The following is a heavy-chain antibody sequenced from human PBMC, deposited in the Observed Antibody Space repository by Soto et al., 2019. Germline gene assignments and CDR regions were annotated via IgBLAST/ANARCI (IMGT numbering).Heavy chain of an antibody. CDR1: GLTFSSYS. Sequence: QVQLVESGGGVVEPGRSLTLSCAAASGLTFSSYSMHWVRQAPGKGLEWMAVISDAGNNKYYADSVKGRFTISRDNSKNTLYLQMNRLRPEDTAVYYCARDRIPAAGPYWFDSWGQGTLVTVSS. J-gene: IGHJ5*01. CDR2: ISDAGNNK. CDR3: ARDRIPAAGPYWFDS. V-gene: IGHV3-30*04. D-gene: IGHD6-13*01.